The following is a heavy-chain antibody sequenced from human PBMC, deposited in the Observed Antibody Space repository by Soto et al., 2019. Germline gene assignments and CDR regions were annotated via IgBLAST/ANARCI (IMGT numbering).Heavy chain of an antibody. CDR3: AEVPQWRSTCCNSGGRLDP. D-gene: IGHD2-2*01. CDR2: ISGSGGST. J-gene: IGHJ5*02. V-gene: IGHV3-23*01. Sequence: GGSLRLSCAASGFTFSSYAMSWVRQAPGKGLEWVSAISGSGGSTYYADSVKGRFTIARDKSKNTLYLQMNSRRACDPAVYCGAEVPQWRSTCCNSGGRLDPSGQGNLIIV. CDR1: GFTFSSYA.